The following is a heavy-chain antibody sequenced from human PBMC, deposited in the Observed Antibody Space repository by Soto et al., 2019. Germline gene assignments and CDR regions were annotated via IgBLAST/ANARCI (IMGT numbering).Heavy chain of an antibody. Sequence: ASVKVSCKASVFTSSGISWVRQAPGQRLEWMGWISTHNGNTIYAQKFQXXVIMTMDTSTTTVYMXLRSLRPDDTAVXXXXREGIHXXXXXYDLWXPGTMV. V-gene: IGHV1-18*04. CDR1: VFTSSG. J-gene: IGHJ3*01. CDR2: ISTHNGNT. CDR3: XREGIHXXXXXYDL. D-gene: IGHD3-10*01.